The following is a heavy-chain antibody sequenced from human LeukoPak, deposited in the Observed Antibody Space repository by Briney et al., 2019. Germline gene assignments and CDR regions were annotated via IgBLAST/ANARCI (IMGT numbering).Heavy chain of an antibody. J-gene: IGHJ4*02. D-gene: IGHD5-12*01. CDR1: GGSISSSNW. CDR2: IYHSGST. V-gene: IGHV4-4*02. Sequence: SGTLSLTCAVAGGSISSSNWWTWVRQPPGKGLEWIGEIYHSGSTYYNPSLKSRVTISVDTSKNQFSLKLSSVTAADTAVYYCARDGSGATGFDYWGQGTLVTVSS. CDR3: ARDGSGATGFDY.